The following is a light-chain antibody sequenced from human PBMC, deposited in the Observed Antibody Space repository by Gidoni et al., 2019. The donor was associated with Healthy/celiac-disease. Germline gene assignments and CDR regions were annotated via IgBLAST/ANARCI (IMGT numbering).Light chain of an antibody. CDR2: EVS. V-gene: IGLV2-14*01. Sequence: QSALTQPASVSGSPGQSSTISCPGTSSDVGGYNYVSWYQQHPGKAPKLMIYEVSNRPSGVSNRFSGSKSGNTASLTISGLQAEDEADYYCSSYTSSSTFYVFGTGTKVTVL. J-gene: IGLJ1*01. CDR1: SSDVGGYNY. CDR3: SSYTSSSTFYV.